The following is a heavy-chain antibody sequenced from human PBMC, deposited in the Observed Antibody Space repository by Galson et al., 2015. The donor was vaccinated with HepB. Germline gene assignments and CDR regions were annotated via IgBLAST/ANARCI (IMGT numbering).Heavy chain of an antibody. J-gene: IGHJ6*02. V-gene: IGHV3-33*08. Sequence: SLRLSCAASGFTFSSYGMHWVRQAPGKGLEWVAVIWYDGSNKHYADSVKGRFTISRDNSKNTLYLQMNSLRAEDTAVYYCARDPKDYYGMDVWGQGTTVTVSS. CDR3: ARDPKDYYGMDV. CDR1: GFTFSSYG. CDR2: IWYDGSNK.